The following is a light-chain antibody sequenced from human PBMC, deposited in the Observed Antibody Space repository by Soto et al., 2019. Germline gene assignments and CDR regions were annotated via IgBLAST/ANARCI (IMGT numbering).Light chain of an antibody. CDR1: SSNIGSNT. CDR2: SNN. Sequence: QSVLTQPPSASGTPGQRVTISCSGGSSNIGSNTVNWYQQLPGTAPNLLIYSNNQRPSGVPDRFSGSKSGTSASLAISGLQSEDEAHYYCAAWDDSLNAVVFGGGTKVTVL. J-gene: IGLJ2*01. CDR3: AAWDDSLNAVV. V-gene: IGLV1-44*01.